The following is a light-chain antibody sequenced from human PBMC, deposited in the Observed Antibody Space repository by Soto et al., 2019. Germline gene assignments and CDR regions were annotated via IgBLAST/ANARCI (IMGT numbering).Light chain of an antibody. CDR2: GAS. CDR1: QSVSTD. J-gene: IGKJ1*01. Sequence: EIVMTQSPVTLSVSPGERATLSCRTSQSVSTDLAWYQHRPGQAPRLLIYGASTRATGIPARFSGSGSGTEFTLTISSLQPDDFATYYCQQYNSYWSFGQGTKVEIK. CDR3: QQYNSYWS. V-gene: IGKV3-15*01.